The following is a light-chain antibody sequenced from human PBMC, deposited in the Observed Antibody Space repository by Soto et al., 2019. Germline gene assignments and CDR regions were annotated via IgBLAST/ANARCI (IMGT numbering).Light chain of an antibody. J-gene: IGLJ2*01. CDR2: GVT. Sequence: QSALTQPASVSGSPGQSITISCTGTSSDVGAYNFVSWYQHHPDKAPKLIIYGVTNRPSGVSNRFSGSKSANTASLTISGLQTEDEAHYYCCSYTLNITAHLIFGGGTKVTVL. CDR1: SSDVGAYNF. V-gene: IGLV2-14*01. CDR3: CSYTLNITAHLI.